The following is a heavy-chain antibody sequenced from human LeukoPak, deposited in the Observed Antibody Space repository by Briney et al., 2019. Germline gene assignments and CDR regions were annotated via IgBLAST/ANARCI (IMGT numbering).Heavy chain of an antibody. J-gene: IGHJ5*02. CDR3: VQVRLAGLFDP. D-gene: IGHD3-3*02. Sequence: KPSETLSLTCTVSGASVSAYYWTWIRQPPGKRLEWLGYIHYSGSTNYNPSLNSRVTMSLDASKNQFSLKLSSVSAADTAVYYCVQVRLAGLFDPWGQGTLVTVSS. CDR1: GASVSAYY. V-gene: IGHV4-59*02. CDR2: IHYSGST.